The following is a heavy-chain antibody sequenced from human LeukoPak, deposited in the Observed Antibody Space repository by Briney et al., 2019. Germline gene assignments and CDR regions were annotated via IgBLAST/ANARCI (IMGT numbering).Heavy chain of an antibody. V-gene: IGHV4-4*07. CDR1: GGPISDNF. Sequence: SETLSLTCTVSGGPISDNFWSWIRQPAGKGLEWIGRIYSSGSTLYNPSLKSRVTMSVDTSKNHFSLRLTSVTAADTAVYFCARGPYRGDDCYFDSWGRGTLFTVSS. J-gene: IGHJ4*02. CDR2: IYSSGST. CDR3: ARGPYRGDDCYFDS. D-gene: IGHD2-21*01.